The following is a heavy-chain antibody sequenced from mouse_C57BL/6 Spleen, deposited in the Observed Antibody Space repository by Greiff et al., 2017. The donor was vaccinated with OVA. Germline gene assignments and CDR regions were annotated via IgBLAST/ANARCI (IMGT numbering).Heavy chain of an antibody. J-gene: IGHJ4*01. CDR2: INPNNGGT. V-gene: IGHV1-26*01. CDR1: GYTFTDYY. Sequence: EVQLQQSGPELVKPGASVKISCKASGYTFTDYYMNWVKQSHGKSLEWIGDINPNNGGTSYNQKFKGKATLTVDKSSSTAYMELRSLTSEDSAVYYCAREGDYYGSRPHYYYAMDYWGQGTSVTVSS. D-gene: IGHD1-1*01. CDR3: AREGDYYGSRPHYYYAMDY.